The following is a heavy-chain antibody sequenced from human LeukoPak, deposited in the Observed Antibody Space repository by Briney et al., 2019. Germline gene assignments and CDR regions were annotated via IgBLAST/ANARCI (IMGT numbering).Heavy chain of an antibody. D-gene: IGHD2-2*01. J-gene: IGHJ6*03. V-gene: IGHV3-11*04. CDR2: ISSSGSTI. Sequence: PGGSLRLSCAASGFTFSDYYMSWIRQAPGKGLEWVSYISSSGSTIYYADSVKGRFTISRDNAKNSLYLQMNSLRAEDTAVYYCAGGTVVVPAAYYMDVWGKGTTVTVSS. CDR1: GFTFSDYY. CDR3: AGGTVVVPAAYYMDV.